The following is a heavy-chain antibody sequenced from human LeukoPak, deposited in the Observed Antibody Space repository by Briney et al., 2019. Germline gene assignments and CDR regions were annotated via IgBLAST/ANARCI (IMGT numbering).Heavy chain of an antibody. D-gene: IGHD6-25*01. CDR3: ARGPRGANWFDP. Sequence: SETLSLTCAVYGGSFSGCGWSWIRQPPGKGLEWIGEINHSGSTNYNPSLKSRVTISVDTSKNQFSLKLSSVTAADTAVYYCARGPRGANWFDPWGQGTLVTVSS. CDR1: GGSFSGCG. CDR2: INHSGST. J-gene: IGHJ5*02. V-gene: IGHV4-34*01.